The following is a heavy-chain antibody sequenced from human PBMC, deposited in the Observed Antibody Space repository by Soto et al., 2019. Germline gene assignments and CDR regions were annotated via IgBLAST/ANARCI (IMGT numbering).Heavy chain of an antibody. Sequence: QVQLVQSGAEEKKPGASAKVSCKASGYTFTSYAMHWVRQAPGQRLEWMGWINAGNGNTKYSQKFQGRVTITRDTSASTAYMELSSLSSEDTAVYYCAREEGVGFVGPWGQGTLVTVSS. CDR1: GYTFTSYA. D-gene: IGHD2-2*01. V-gene: IGHV1-3*05. J-gene: IGHJ5*02. CDR3: AREEGVGFVGP. CDR2: INAGNGNT.